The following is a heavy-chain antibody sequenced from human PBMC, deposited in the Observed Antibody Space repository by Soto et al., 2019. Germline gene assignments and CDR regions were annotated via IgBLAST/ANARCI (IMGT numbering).Heavy chain of an antibody. J-gene: IGHJ3*02. V-gene: IGHV3-66*01. D-gene: IGHD2-15*01. Sequence: GGSLRLSCAASGFTVSRNCMSWVRQAPGKGLEWVSVIYSGGSTYYADSVKGRFTISRDNSKNTLYLQMNSLRAEDTAVYYCVKAALDAFDIWGQGTMVTVSS. CDR2: IYSGGST. CDR1: GFTVSRNC. CDR3: VKAALDAFDI.